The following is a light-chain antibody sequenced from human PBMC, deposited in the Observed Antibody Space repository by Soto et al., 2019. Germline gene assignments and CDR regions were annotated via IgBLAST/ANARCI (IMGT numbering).Light chain of an antibody. CDR3: QQYYSTPWT. J-gene: IGKJ1*01. CDR1: QSVLYSSNNKNY. V-gene: IGKV4-1*01. CDR2: WAS. Sequence: DIVMTHTPDSLAVSLGERATINCKSSQSVLYSSNNKNYLAWYQQKPGQRPKPLIYWASTRESGVPDRFSGSGSGTDFTLTISSLQAEDVAVYYCQQYYSTPWTFGQGTKVEIK.